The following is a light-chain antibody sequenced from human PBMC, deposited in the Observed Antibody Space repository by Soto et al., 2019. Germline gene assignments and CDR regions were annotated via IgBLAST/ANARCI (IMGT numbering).Light chain of an antibody. Sequence: EIVLTQSPGTLSLSPGERATLSCRASQSVSSSYLAWYQQKPGQAPRLLIYGASSRATGIPDRFSGSGSGTDFTLSISRREPEDFEVYYCQQYGSSPRTFGQGTQLEIK. CDR3: QQYGSSPRT. V-gene: IGKV3-20*01. CDR2: GAS. J-gene: IGKJ2*01. CDR1: QSVSSSY.